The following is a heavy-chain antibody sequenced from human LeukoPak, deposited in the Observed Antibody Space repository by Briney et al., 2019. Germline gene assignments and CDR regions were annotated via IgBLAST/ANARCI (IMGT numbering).Heavy chain of an antibody. CDR3: ARIFGSSSSFDY. CDR2: IIPIFGTV. V-gene: IGHV1-69*13. J-gene: IGHJ4*02. CDR1: GGTFSSYA. D-gene: IGHD6-6*01. Sequence: SVKVSCKASGGTFSSYAISWVRQAPGQGLEWMGGIIPIFGTVNYAQNFQGRVTITADESTSTAYMELSSLRSQDTAVYYCARIFGSSSSFDYWGQGTLVTVSS.